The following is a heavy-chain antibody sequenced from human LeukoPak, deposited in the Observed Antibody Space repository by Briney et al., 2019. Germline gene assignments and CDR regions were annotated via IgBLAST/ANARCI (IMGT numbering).Heavy chain of an antibody. V-gene: IGHV3-30*03. CDR1: GFIFSNYG. D-gene: IGHD6-13*01. CDR3: ARDTGSQDSSGWYGAVDY. CDR2: VSNDGTNK. J-gene: IGHJ4*02. Sequence: PGGSLRLSCAASGFIFSNYGMHWVRQAPGKGREWVAVVSNDGTNKYYADSVRGRFTISRDNSKNTLYLQMNGLRVEDTAVYYCARDTGSQDSSGWYGAVDYWGQGTLVTVSS.